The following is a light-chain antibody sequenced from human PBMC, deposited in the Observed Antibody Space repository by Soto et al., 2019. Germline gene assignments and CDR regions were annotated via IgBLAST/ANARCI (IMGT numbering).Light chain of an antibody. V-gene: IGLV1-44*01. CDR3: ATWDDSRNGYV. Sequence: QSVLTQPPSASGTPGQRVTISASGSSSNIGSNTVSWYQQLPGTAPELLIYDNDERPSGVPDRFSGSKSATSASLAISGLQSEDEGDYYCATWDDSRNGYVFGPGTKLTVL. CDR1: SSNIGSNT. CDR2: DND. J-gene: IGLJ1*01.